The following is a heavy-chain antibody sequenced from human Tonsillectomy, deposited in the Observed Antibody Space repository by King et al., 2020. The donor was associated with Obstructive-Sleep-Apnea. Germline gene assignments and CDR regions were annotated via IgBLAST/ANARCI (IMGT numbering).Heavy chain of an antibody. CDR2: INPNSGGT. D-gene: IGHD6-13*01. J-gene: IGHJ3*02. CDR1: GYTFTGYY. CDR3: ARGDECRYSSSWDAFDI. Sequence: QLVQSGAEVKKPGASVKVSCKASGYTFTGYYMHWVRQAPGQGLEWMGRINPNSGGTNYAQKFQGRVTMTRDTSNSTAYLELSRLRSDDTAVYYCARGDECRYSSSWDAFDIWGQGKMVTVSS. V-gene: IGHV1-2*06.